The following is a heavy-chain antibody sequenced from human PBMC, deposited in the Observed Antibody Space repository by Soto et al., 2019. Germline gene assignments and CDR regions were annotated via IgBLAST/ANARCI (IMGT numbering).Heavy chain of an antibody. J-gene: IGHJ3*02. CDR3: ARGPRITGNAFDI. D-gene: IGHD1-20*01. CDR2: IYHSGST. CDR1: GGSISSGGYS. Sequence: QLQQQESGSGLVKPSQTLSLTCAVSGGSISSGGYSWSWIRQPPGKGLEWIGYIYHSGSTYYNPSLKSRVTISVDRSKNQFSLKLSSVTAADTAVYYCARGPRITGNAFDIWGQGTMVTVSS. V-gene: IGHV4-30-2*01.